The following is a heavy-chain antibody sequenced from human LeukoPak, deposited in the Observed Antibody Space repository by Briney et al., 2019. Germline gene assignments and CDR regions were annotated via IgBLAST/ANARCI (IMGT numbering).Heavy chain of an antibody. CDR3: ARPMTTASNWFDP. CDR2: ISRSGDTL. J-gene: IGHJ5*02. Sequence: PGGSLRLSCAASGFTFRDYYMTWIRQAPGKGLEWLSYISRSGDTLYYADSVEGRFTISRDNAKNSVFLQMNSLRAEDTAVYYCARPMTTASNWFDPWGQGTLVTVSS. CDR1: GFTFRDYY. V-gene: IGHV3-11*04. D-gene: IGHD4-11*01.